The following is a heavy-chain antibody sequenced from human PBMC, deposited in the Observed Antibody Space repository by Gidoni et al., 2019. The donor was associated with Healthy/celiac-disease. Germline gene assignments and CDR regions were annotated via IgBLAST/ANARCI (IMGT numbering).Heavy chain of an antibody. CDR3: ARDSIAAANFDY. CDR2: ISYDGSNK. V-gene: IGHV3-30-3*01. J-gene: IGHJ4*02. Sequence: KGLEWVAVISYDGSNKDYADSVTGRFTISRDNSKNTLYLQMNSLRAEDTAVYYCARDSIAAANFDYWGQGTLVTVSS. D-gene: IGHD6-13*01.